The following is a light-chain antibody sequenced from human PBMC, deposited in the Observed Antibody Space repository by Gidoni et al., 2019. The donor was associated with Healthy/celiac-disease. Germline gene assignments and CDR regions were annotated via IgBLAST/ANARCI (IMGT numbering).Light chain of an antibody. CDR1: QDISNY. Sequence: PTTQSPTSLSASVGDRVTITCQESQDISNYLNWYQQKPGKAPKLLIYDASNFETGVPSRFSGSGSGTDFTFTISSLQPEDIATYYCQQYDNLPFTFGPGTKVDIK. J-gene: IGKJ3*01. V-gene: IGKV1-33*01. CDR2: DAS. CDR3: QQYDNLPFT.